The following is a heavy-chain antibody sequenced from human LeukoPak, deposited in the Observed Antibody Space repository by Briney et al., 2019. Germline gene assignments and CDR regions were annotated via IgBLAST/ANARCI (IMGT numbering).Heavy chain of an antibody. CDR1: GGSFSGYY. D-gene: IGHD5-18*01. CDR3: ARIYSYGYGFDY. V-gene: IGHV4-34*01. J-gene: IGHJ4*02. Sequence: KASETLSLTCAVYGGSFSGYYWSWIRQPPGKGLEWIGSIYYSGSTYYNPSLKSRVTISVDTSKNQFSLKLSSVTAADTAVYYCARIYSYGYGFDYWGQGTLVTVSS. CDR2: IYYSGST.